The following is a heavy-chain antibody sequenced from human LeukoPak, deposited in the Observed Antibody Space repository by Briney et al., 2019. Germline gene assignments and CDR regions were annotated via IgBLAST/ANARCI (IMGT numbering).Heavy chain of an antibody. Sequence: SETLSLTCTVSGGSISSSSYYWGWIRQPPGKGLEWIGSIYFSGSTYYNPSLKSRVTISVDTSKNQFSLKLSSVTAADTAVYYCARLRPPHIGDYHMDVWGKGTTVTVSS. J-gene: IGHJ6*03. CDR1: GGSISSSSYY. CDR3: ARLRPPHIGDYHMDV. CDR2: IYFSGST. V-gene: IGHV4-39*01. D-gene: IGHD3-16*01.